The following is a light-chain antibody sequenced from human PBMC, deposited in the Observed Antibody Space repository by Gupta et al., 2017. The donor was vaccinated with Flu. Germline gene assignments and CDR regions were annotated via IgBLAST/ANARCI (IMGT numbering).Light chain of an antibody. J-gene: IGKJ4*01. Sequence: SPATLSVSPGERATLSCRASQSVSSNLAWYQQKPGQAPRLLIYDASTRATGIPARFSDSGSGTEFTLTISSLQSEDYALYFCQQYDDWLSFGEGTTVEIK. CDR1: QSVSSN. V-gene: IGKV3-15*01. CDR3: QQYDDWLS. CDR2: DAS.